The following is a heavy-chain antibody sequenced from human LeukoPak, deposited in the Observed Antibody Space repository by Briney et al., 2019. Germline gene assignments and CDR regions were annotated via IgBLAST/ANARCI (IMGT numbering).Heavy chain of an antibody. Sequence: GGSLRLSCAASGFIFSDYYMSWIRQAPGKGLEWVSYISGPSTYTNYAGSVKGRFTISRDNTKNSLYLQMNSLRAEDTAVYSCARGHSSSWFNFDYWGQGTLVTVSS. CDR3: ARGHSSSWFNFDY. CDR1: GFIFSDYY. J-gene: IGHJ4*02. CDR2: ISGPSTYT. V-gene: IGHV3-11*03. D-gene: IGHD6-13*01.